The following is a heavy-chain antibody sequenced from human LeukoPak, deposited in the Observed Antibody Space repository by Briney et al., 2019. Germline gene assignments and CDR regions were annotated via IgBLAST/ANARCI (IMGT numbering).Heavy chain of an antibody. J-gene: IGHJ4*02. D-gene: IGHD6-19*01. Sequence: PGGSLRLSCAASGVTFSSYSMNWVRQAPGKGLEWVSSISSSSSYIHYADSVKGRFTISRDNAKNSLYLQMNSLRAEDTAVYYCAREEEYSSGWCDYWGQGTLVTVSS. CDR1: GVTFSSYS. CDR2: ISSSSSYI. V-gene: IGHV3-21*01. CDR3: AREEEYSSGWCDY.